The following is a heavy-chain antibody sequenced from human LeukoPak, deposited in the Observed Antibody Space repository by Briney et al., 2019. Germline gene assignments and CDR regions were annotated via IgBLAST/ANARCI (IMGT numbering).Heavy chain of an antibody. V-gene: IGHV3-21*01. D-gene: IGHD3-9*01. Sequence: GGSLRLSCAASGFTFSSYSMNWVRQAPGKGLEWVSSISSSSSYIYYADSVKGRFTISRDNAKNSLYLQMNSLRAEDTAVYYCASPYYDILTGYGHGPWGQGTLVTVSS. CDR2: ISSSSSYI. CDR1: GFTFSSYS. CDR3: ASPYYDILTGYGHGP. J-gene: IGHJ5*02.